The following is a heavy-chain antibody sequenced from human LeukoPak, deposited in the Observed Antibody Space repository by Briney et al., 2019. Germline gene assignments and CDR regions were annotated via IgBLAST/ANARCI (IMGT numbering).Heavy chain of an antibody. Sequence: SETLSLTCAVYGGSFSGYYWSWIRQPPGKGLEWIGEINHSGSTNYNPSLKSRVTISVDTSKNQFSLKLSSVTAADTAVYYCARGIAARPGSDYWGQGTLVTVSS. D-gene: IGHD6-6*01. CDR1: GGSFSGYY. CDR3: ARGIAARPGSDY. V-gene: IGHV4-34*01. J-gene: IGHJ4*02. CDR2: INHSGST.